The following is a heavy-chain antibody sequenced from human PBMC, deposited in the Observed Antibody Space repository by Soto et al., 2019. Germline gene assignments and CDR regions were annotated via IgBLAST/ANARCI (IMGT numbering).Heavy chain of an antibody. CDR2: ISGSGGST. CDR1: GFTFSSYA. J-gene: IGHJ1*01. V-gene: IGHV3-23*01. Sequence: EVQLLESGGGLVQPGGSLRLSCAASGFTFSSYAMSLVRQAPGKGLEWGSAISGSGGSTYYAESVKGRFTISRDNSKNTLHLQMNSLRAEDTAVYYCAKEPRPYYYDSSGYYSGYFQHWGQGTLVTVSS. D-gene: IGHD3-22*01. CDR3: AKEPRPYYYDSSGYYSGYFQH.